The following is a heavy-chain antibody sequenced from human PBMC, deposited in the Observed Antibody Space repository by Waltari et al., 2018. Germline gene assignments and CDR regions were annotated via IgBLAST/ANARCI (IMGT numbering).Heavy chain of an antibody. CDR3: ATDMSTSSPPL. V-gene: IGHV3-30*02. Sequence: QVYLMESGGGVVLPGGSLRISWVASGLIFRSYDMHWVRQAPGKGLEWVALIRYDGSRKFYADSVKARFTISRDNSRDTLFLQMNSLRSPDTAIYYCATDMSTSSPPLWGRGTLVTVSS. CDR2: IRYDGSRK. CDR1: GLIFRSYD. J-gene: IGHJ4*02.